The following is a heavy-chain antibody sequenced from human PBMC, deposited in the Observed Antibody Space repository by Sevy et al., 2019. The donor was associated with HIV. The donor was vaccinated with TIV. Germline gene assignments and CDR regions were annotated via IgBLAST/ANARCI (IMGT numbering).Heavy chain of an antibody. CDR2: ISWNSGSI. Sequence: GGSLRLSCAASGFTFDDYAMHWVRQAPGKGLEWVSGISWNSGSIGYADSVKGRFTISRDNAKNSLYLQMNSLRAEDTALYYCAKELVRTNAAAGSRYYYYYYGMDVWGQGTTVTVSS. V-gene: IGHV3-9*01. CDR3: AKELVRTNAAAGSRYYYYYYGMDV. J-gene: IGHJ6*02. CDR1: GFTFDDYA. D-gene: IGHD6-13*01.